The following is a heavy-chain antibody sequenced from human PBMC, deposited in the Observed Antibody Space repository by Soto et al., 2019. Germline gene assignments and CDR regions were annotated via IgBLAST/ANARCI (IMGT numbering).Heavy chain of an antibody. CDR1: GFTFSNAW. J-gene: IGHJ4*02. CDR2: IKSKTDGGTT. D-gene: IGHD3-10*01. V-gene: IGHV3-15*01. Sequence: EVQLVESGGGLVKPGGSLRLSCAASGFTFSNAWMSWVCQAPGKGLEWVGRIKSKTDGGTTDYAAPVKGRFSISRDDSKNTLYLQMNSLKTEDTAVYYCTTDATYYYGSGSYDLDYWGQGTLVTVSS. CDR3: TTDATYYYGSGSYDLDY.